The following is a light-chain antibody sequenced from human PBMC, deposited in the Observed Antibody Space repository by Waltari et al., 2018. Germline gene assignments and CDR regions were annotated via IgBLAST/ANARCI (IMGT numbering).Light chain of an antibody. CDR2: YDSDSDN. Sequence: QAVVTQPSSLSASTGASASPPCNLPSGTKVDSSTIYWYQQKPGSPPHFLLRYDSDSDNQQGSGVPSRFSGSKDASANAGILLISGLQSEDEADYYCLIWHSSSGYVFGTGTKVSVL. CDR1: SGTKVDSST. J-gene: IGLJ1*01. CDR3: LIWHSSSGYV. V-gene: IGLV5-45*02.